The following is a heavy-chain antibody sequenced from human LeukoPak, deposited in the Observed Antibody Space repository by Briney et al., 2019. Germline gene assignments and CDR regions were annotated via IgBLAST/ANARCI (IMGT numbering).Heavy chain of an antibody. CDR1: GYTLTELS. CDR2: FDPEDGET. CDR3: AIFSSMVRGVIVGEGFDY. D-gene: IGHD3-10*01. Sequence: ASVKVSCKVSGYTLTELSMNWVRQAPGKGLEWMGGFDPEDGETIYAQKFQGRVTMTEDTSTDTAYMELSSLRSEDTAVYYCAIFSSMVRGVIVGEGFDYWGQGTLVTVSS. V-gene: IGHV1-24*01. J-gene: IGHJ4*02.